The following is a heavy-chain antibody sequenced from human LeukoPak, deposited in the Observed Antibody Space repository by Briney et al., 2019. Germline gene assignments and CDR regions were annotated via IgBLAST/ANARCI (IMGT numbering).Heavy chain of an antibody. Sequence: PGGSLRLSCAASGFNFSGYAMHWVRQFPGKGPEWVAVISFDGTVKYYTDSVKGRFTISRDNSKNTLYLQMNSLRAEDTAVYYCARVGRGYSFKVYYFDYWGQGTLVTVSS. CDR1: GFNFSGYA. D-gene: IGHD5-18*01. CDR3: ARVGRGYSFKVYYFDY. V-gene: IGHV3-30*04. J-gene: IGHJ4*02. CDR2: ISFDGTVK.